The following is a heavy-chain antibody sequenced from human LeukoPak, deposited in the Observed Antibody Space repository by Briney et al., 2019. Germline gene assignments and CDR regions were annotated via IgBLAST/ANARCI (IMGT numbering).Heavy chain of an antibody. CDR3: AKDSTVTAFDY. V-gene: IGHV3-30*18. Sequence: GGSLRLSCAASGFTFSSYGMHWIRQAPGKGLEWVAVISYDGSNKYYADSVKGRFTISRDNSKNTLYLQMNSLRAEDTAVYYCAKDSTVTAFDYWGQGTLVTVSS. CDR2: ISYDGSNK. J-gene: IGHJ4*02. CDR1: GFTFSSYG. D-gene: IGHD4-17*01.